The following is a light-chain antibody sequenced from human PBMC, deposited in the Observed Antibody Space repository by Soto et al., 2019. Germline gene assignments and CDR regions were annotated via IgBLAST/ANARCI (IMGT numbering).Light chain of an antibody. J-gene: IGKJ2*01. CDR2: GAS. CDR3: QQHDKWPFT. Sequence: EIVMTQSPATLSVSPGERATLSCRASQSVSSNLAWYQQKPGQAPRLLIYGASTRATCILARLSGSGSVTEFTLTISSLQSEDFAVYYCQQHDKWPFTFGQGTKLDIK. V-gene: IGKV3-15*01. CDR1: QSVSSN.